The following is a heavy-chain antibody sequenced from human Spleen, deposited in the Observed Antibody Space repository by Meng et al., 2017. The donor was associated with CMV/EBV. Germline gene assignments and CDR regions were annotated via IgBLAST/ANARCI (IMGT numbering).Heavy chain of an antibody. CDR3: ARAPFLWELPTDAFDI. CDR1: GYTFASYG. Sequence: ASVKVSCKASGYTFASYGISWVRQAPGQGLEWMGWISTYNGNTNYAQKVQGRVTMTTDTSTSTAYMELRSLRSDDTAVYYCARAPFLWELPTDAFDIWGQGTMVTVSS. D-gene: IGHD1-26*01. CDR2: ISTYNGNT. J-gene: IGHJ3*02. V-gene: IGHV1-18*01.